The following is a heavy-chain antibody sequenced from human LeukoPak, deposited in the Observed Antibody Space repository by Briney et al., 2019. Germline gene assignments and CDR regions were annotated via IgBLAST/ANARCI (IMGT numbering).Heavy chain of an antibody. CDR2: IDYSGST. V-gene: IGHV4-59*01. J-gene: IGHJ6*02. CDR3: ARDKGSAVAGTYYYYGMDV. Sequence: SETLSLTCTVSGGSISSYYWSWIRQPPGKGLEWIGYIDYSGSTNYNPSLKSRVTISIDTSKNQFSLKLSSVTAADTAVYYCARDKGSAVAGTYYYYGMDVWGQGTTVTVSS. D-gene: IGHD6-19*01. CDR1: GGSISSYY.